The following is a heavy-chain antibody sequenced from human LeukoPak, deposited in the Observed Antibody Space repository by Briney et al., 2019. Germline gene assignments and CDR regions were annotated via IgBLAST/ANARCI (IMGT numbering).Heavy chain of an antibody. CDR3: ARKVAVAGPRDWYFDL. Sequence: SETLSLTCAVYGGSFSGYYWTWIRQPPGKGLEWIGQINHSGSTNYNPSLKSRLTISVDTSKNQFSLKLSSVTAADTAVYYCARKVAVAGPRDWYFDLWGRGTLVTVSS. J-gene: IGHJ2*01. D-gene: IGHD6-19*01. V-gene: IGHV4-34*01. CDR1: GGSFSGYY. CDR2: INHSGST.